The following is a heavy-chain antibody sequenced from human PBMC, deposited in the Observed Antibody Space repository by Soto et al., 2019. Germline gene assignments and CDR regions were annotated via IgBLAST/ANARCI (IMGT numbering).Heavy chain of an antibody. Sequence: QVQLVESGGGVVQPGRSLRLSCAASGFTFSSYGMHWVRQAPGKGLEWVAVISYDGSNKYYADSVKGRFTISRDNSKNTLYLQMNSLRAVDPAVYYCAQDGGGYDFWSGHDTFDYWGQGTLVTVSS. D-gene: IGHD3-3*01. CDR3: AQDGGGYDFWSGHDTFDY. CDR1: GFTFSSYG. CDR2: ISYDGSNK. J-gene: IGHJ4*02. V-gene: IGHV3-30*18.